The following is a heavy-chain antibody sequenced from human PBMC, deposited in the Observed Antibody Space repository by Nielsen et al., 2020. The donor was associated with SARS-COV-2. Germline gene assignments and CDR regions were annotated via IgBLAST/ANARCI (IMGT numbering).Heavy chain of an antibody. Sequence: GGSLRLSCAASGFTFSDYYMSWIRQAPGKGLEWVSYISSGSTYTNYADSVKGRSTISRDNAKNSLYLQMNSLRAEDTAVYYCARVVEGWYFDLWGRGTLVTVSS. CDR2: ISSGSTYT. J-gene: IGHJ2*01. D-gene: IGHD1-26*01. CDR1: GFTFSDYY. CDR3: ARVVEGWYFDL. V-gene: IGHV3-11*05.